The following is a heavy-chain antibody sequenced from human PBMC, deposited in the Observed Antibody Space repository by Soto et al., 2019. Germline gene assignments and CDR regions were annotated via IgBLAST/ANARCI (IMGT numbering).Heavy chain of an antibody. CDR1: AFSFRDDD. V-gene: IGHV3-33*01. CDR2: IWFDGQRK. CDR3: XXXXXXXXXXXXXS. J-gene: IGHJ5*02. Sequence: QAQLVESGGGVVQPGASLTLSCSASAFSFRDDDMHWVRQAPGKGLEWVAVIWFDGQRKYYLESVRGRFTISRDNSKNKVFLEMXSLXXXXXXXXXXXXXXXXXXXXXXXSXGKGTVVT.